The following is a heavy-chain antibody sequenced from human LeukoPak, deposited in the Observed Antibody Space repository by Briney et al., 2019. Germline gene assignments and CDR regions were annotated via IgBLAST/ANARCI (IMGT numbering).Heavy chain of an antibody. CDR3: ARESTGGATTVSDAFDI. V-gene: IGHV1-2*02. Sequence: ASVKVSCKASGYTFTGYYMHWVRQAPGQGLEWMGWINPNSGGTNYAQKFQGRVTMTRDTSISTAYMELSRLRSDDTAVYYCARESTGGATTVSDAFDIWGQGTMVTVSS. CDR2: INPNSGGT. CDR1: GYTFTGYY. D-gene: IGHD1-26*01. J-gene: IGHJ3*02.